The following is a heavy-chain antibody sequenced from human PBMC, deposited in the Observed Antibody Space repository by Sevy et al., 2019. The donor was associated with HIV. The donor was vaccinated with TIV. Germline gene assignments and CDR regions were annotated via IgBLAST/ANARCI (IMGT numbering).Heavy chain of an antibody. V-gene: IGHV3-30*02. CDR2: IWYDGTDK. CDR3: ASDILTGSDY. Sequence: GGSLRLSCAASGFTFSSYGMHWVRQAPGKGLEWVAFIWYDGTDKYYADSVKGRFTISRDNSKNTLYLQMNSLRAEDTAVYYCASDILTGSDYWGQGTLVT. D-gene: IGHD3-9*01. J-gene: IGHJ4*02. CDR1: GFTFSSYG.